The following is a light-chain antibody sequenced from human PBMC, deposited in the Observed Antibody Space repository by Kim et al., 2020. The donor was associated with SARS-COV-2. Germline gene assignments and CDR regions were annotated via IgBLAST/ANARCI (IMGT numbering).Light chain of an antibody. J-gene: IGKJ4*01. Sequence: DIQMTQSPSSLSASVGDRVTMTCRSSQKIAGFVSWYQVKPGKAPRLLIFTASTLQGGVPSRFTGSGSGADFTLTISSLQAEDCAIYYCQQTSDPPLTFGGGTKVDIK. V-gene: IGKV1-39*01. CDR2: TAS. CDR3: QQTSDPPLT. CDR1: QKIAGF.